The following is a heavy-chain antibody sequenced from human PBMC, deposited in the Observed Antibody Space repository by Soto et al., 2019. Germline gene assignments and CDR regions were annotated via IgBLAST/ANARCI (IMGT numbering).Heavy chain of an antibody. CDR3: TTDPDDIVVVPAAMFGSRYYMDV. CDR2: IKSKTDGGTT. D-gene: IGHD2-2*01. CDR1: GFTFSNAW. V-gene: IGHV3-15*01. J-gene: IGHJ6*03. Sequence: GGSLRLSCAASGFTFSNAWMRWVRQAPGKGLEWVGRIKSKTDGGTTDYAAPVKGRFTISRDDSKNTLYLQMNSLKTEDTAVYYCTTDPDDIVVVPAAMFGSRYYMDVWGKGTTVTVSS.